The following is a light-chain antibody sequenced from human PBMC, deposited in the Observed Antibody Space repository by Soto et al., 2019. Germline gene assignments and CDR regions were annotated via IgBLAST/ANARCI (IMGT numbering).Light chain of an antibody. CDR2: GAS. CDR3: QQYEYWPLT. Sequence: EIGMTQSPATLSVSPGEKATLSCRPSRSVSITLAWYQHKPGQAHRLLIYGASSRATGIRARFSGGESGTGFTLTIRILQSEDLAVYYFQQYEYWPLTFGQGTKVEIK. V-gene: IGKV3-15*01. CDR1: RSVSIT. J-gene: IGKJ1*01.